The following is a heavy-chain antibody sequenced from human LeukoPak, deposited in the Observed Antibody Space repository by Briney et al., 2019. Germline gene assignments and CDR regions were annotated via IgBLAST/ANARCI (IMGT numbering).Heavy chain of an antibody. CDR3: ARVGWRIVGATFYYMDV. V-gene: IGHV3-74*01. D-gene: IGHD1-26*01. CDR2: INTDGSST. J-gene: IGHJ6*03. Sequence: TGGSLRLSCAASGFIFSSYWMHWVRHAPGKGLAWVSRINTDGSSTSYADSVKGRFTISRDNAKNTLYLQMNSLRAEDTAVYYCARVGWRIVGATFYYMDVWGKGTTVTVSS. CDR1: GFIFSSYW.